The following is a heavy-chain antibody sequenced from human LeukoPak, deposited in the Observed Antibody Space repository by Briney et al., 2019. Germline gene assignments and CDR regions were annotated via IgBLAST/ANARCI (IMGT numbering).Heavy chain of an antibody. V-gene: IGHV3-48*01. Sequence: GGALRLSCAASGFTFSSYSLNWVRQAPGKGLEWVSYISTSSSTIYNADSVKGRFTISRDNAKNSLYLQMNSLRAEDTAVYYRARDMKGISDAFDIWGQGTMVTVSS. CDR1: GFTFSSYS. CDR3: ARDMKGISDAFDI. D-gene: IGHD3-16*01. CDR2: ISTSSSTI. J-gene: IGHJ3*02.